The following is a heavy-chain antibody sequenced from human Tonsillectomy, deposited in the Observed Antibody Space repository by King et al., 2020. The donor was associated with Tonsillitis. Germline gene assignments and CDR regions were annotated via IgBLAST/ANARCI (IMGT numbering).Heavy chain of an antibody. J-gene: IGHJ4*02. CDR1: GFTFSSYG. V-gene: IGHV3-30*18. CDR3: AKVLLLWSTYYTPDY. Sequence: VQLVESGGGVVQPGRSLRLSCAASGFTFSSYGMHWVRQAPGKGLEWVAVISYDGSSKYYADSVKGRFSISRDNSKNTLYLQMNSLRAEDTAVYYCAKVLLLWSTYYTPDYWDQGTLVTVSS. D-gene: IGHD3-3*01. CDR2: ISYDGSSK.